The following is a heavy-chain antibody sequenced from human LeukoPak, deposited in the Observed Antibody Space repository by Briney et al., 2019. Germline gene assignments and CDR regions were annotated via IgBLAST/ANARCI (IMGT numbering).Heavy chain of an antibody. J-gene: IGHJ3*02. CDR3: ARDPRVRGYSYGWMRQDAFDI. CDR1: GYTFTSYG. V-gene: IGHV1-18*01. CDR2: ISAYNGNT. Sequence: GASVKVSCKASGYTFTSYGISWVRQAPGQGLEWMGWISAYNGNTNYAQKLQGRVTMTTDTSTSTAYMELRSLRSDDTAVYYCARDPRVRGYSYGWMRQDAFDIWGQGTMVTVSS. D-gene: IGHD5-18*01.